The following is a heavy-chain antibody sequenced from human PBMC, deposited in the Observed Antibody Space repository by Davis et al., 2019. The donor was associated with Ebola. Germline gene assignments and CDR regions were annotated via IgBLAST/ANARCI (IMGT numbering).Heavy chain of an antibody. CDR1: GFSISRSG. CDR3: ARGDAVCDY. D-gene: IGHD2-21*02. CDR2: ISYDGISQ. V-gene: IGHV3-30*03. J-gene: IGHJ4*02. Sequence: PGGSLRLSCVASGFSISRSGMHWVRQAPGKGLEWVAIISYDGISQYYADSVRGRFTISRNNAQNTVYLQMNSLRAEDTAVYYCARGDAVCDYWGQGTLVTVSS.